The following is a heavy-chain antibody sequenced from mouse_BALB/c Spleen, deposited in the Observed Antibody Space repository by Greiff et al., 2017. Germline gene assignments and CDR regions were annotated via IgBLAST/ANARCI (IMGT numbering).Heavy chain of an antibody. J-gene: IGHJ4*01. Sequence: EVNLVESGGGLVQPGGSRKLSCAASGFTFSSFGMHWVRQAPEKGLEWVAYISSGSSTIYYADTVKGRFTISRDNPKNTLFLQMTSLRSEDTAMYYCARSGFTTGGDYYAMDYWGQGTSVTVSS. V-gene: IGHV5-17*02. D-gene: IGHD1-1*01. CDR3: ARSGFTTGGDYYAMDY. CDR1: GFTFSSFG. CDR2: ISSGSSTI.